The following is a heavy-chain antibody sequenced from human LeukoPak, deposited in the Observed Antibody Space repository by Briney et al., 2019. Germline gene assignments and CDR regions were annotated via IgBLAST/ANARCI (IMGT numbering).Heavy chain of an antibody. CDR1: GFTVSGHP. J-gene: IGHJ4*02. CDR3: ARGFERDGYNWFDY. Sequence: GGSLRLSCAASGFTVSGHPMSWVRQAPGKGLEWVAVIWYDGSNKYYADSVKGRFTISRDSSKNTLYLQMNSLRAEDTAVYYCARGFERDGYNWFDYWGQGTLVTVSS. V-gene: IGHV3-33*08. D-gene: IGHD5-24*01. CDR2: IWYDGSNK.